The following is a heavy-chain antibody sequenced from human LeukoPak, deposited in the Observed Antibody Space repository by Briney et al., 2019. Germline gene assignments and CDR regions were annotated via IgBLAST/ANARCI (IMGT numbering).Heavy chain of an antibody. CDR2: IYYSGST. J-gene: IGHJ4*02. CDR1: GGSISSYY. CDR3: ARGGAYMIGRLDY. V-gene: IGHV4-59*01. Sequence: SETLSLTYTVSGGSISSYYWSWIRQPPGKGLEWIGYIYYSGSTNYNPSLKGRVTISVDTSKNQFSLKLSSVTAADTAVYYCARGGAYMIGRLDYWGQGTLVTVSS. D-gene: IGHD3-22*01.